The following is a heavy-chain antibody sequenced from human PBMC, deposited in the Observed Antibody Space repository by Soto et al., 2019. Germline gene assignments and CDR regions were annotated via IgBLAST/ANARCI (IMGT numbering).Heavy chain of an antibody. V-gene: IGHV1-24*01. CDR3: ETVVSMVRGVPRFDY. D-gene: IGHD3-10*01. CDR1: GYTLTELS. Sequence: ASVKVSCKVSGYTLTELSMHWVRQAPGKGLEWMGGFDPEDGETIYAQKFQGRVTMTEDTSTDTAYMELGSLRSEDTAVYYCETVVSMVRGVPRFDYWGQGTLVTVSS. J-gene: IGHJ4*02. CDR2: FDPEDGET.